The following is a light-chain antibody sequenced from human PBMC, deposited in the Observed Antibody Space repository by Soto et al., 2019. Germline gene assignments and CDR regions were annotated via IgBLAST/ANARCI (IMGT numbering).Light chain of an antibody. CDR3: QQYGSSPFT. CDR2: GAS. J-gene: IGKJ3*01. CDR1: QSVSSSY. V-gene: IGKV3-20*01. Sequence: ESVLTQSPGTLSMSPGERATLSCRASQSVSSSYSAWYQQKPGQAPRLLIYGASRRATGFPDRFSGSGSGTDCTLTISRLEPEDFAGYYCQQYGSSPFTFGPGTKVDIK.